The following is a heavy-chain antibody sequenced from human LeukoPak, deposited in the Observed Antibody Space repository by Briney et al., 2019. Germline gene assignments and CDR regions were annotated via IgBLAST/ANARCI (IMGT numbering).Heavy chain of an antibody. CDR2: RSAYNGNT. CDR1: GYTFTNYG. CDR3: ARDRLLWFGELLYPNYYYYYMDV. J-gene: IGHJ6*03. Sequence: RASVKVSCRTSGYTFTNYGISWVRQAPGQGLEWMGWRSAYNGNTNYAQKLQGRVTMTTDTSTSTAYMELRSLRSDDTAVYYCARDRLLWFGELLYPNYYYYYMDVWGKGTTVTISS. V-gene: IGHV1-18*01. D-gene: IGHD3-10*01.